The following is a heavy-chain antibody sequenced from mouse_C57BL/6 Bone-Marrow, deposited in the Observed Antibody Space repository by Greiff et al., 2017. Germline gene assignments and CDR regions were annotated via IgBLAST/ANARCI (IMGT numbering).Heavy chain of an antibody. CDR2: INPNNGGT. J-gene: IGHJ2*01. D-gene: IGHD1-1*01. CDR1: GYTFTDYN. V-gene: IGHV1-18*01. Sequence: EVQLQQSGPELVKPGASVKIPCKASGYTFTDYNMDWVKQSHGKSLEWIGDINPNNGGTIYNQKFKGKATLTVDKSSSTAYMELRSLTSEDTAVYYCARRGLITTVANYFDYWGQGTTLTVSS. CDR3: ARRGLITTVANYFDY.